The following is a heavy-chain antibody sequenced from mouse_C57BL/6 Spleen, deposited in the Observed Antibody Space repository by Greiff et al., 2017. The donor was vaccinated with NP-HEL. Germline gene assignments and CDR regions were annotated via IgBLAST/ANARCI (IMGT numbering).Heavy chain of an antibody. CDR2: ISSGGSYT. CDR3: AIYDGYSYAMDY. J-gene: IGHJ4*01. V-gene: IGHV5-6*01. D-gene: IGHD2-3*01. CDR1: GFTFSSYG. Sequence: EVKLVESGGDLVKPGGSLKLSCAASGFTFSSYGMSWVRQTPDKRLEWVATISSGGSYTYYPDSVKGRFTISRDNAKNTLYLQMSSLKSEDTAMYYCAIYDGYSYAMDYWGQGTSVTVSS.